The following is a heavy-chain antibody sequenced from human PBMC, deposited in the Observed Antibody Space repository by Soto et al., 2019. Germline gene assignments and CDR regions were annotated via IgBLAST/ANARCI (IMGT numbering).Heavy chain of an antibody. Sequence: QVQLVESGGGVVQPGRSLRLSCAVSGFTFSSYGMHWVRQAPGKGLEWVAVISYDGSNKYYADSVKGRFTISRDNSKNTLHLQMNSLRAEDPAVYYCAKQVTPHSSGWPDAFDIWGQGTMVSVSS. CDR1: GFTFSSYG. CDR2: ISYDGSNK. J-gene: IGHJ3*02. D-gene: IGHD6-19*01. V-gene: IGHV3-30*18. CDR3: AKQVTPHSSGWPDAFDI.